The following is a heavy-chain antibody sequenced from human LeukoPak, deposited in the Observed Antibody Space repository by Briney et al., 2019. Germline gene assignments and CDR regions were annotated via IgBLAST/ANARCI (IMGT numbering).Heavy chain of an antibody. CDR3: ARVLRRGGGAAFDI. V-gene: IGHV1-8*03. J-gene: IGHJ3*02. Sequence: ASVKVSCKASGYTFTGYYMHWVRQAPGQGLEWMGWINPNSGNTGYAQKFQGRVTITRNTSISTAYMELSSLRSEDTAVYYCARVLRRGGGAAFDIWGQGTMVTVSS. CDR1: GYTFTGYY. CDR2: INPNSGNT. D-gene: IGHD2-21*01.